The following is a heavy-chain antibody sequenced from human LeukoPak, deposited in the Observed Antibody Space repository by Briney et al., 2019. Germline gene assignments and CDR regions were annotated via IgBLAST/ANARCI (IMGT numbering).Heavy chain of an antibody. D-gene: IGHD4/OR15-4a*01. CDR1: GFTFSSYA. CDR3: ARRAGAYSHPYDY. J-gene: IGHJ4*02. V-gene: IGHV3-23*01. Sequence: GGSLRLSCAASGFTFSSYAMSWVRQAPGKGLEWVSTISNSDGSTYYADSVKGRFSISRDNSENTLYLQMNSLRAEDTAVYYCARRAGAYSHPYDYWGQGTLVTVSS. CDR2: ISNSDGST.